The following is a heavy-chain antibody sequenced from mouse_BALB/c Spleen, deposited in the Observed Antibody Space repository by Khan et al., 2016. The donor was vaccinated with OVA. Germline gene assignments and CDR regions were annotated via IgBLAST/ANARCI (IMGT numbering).Heavy chain of an antibody. Sequence: QVQLQQSGAELARPGASVKMSCKASGYTFTSYTMHWVKQRPGQGLEWIGYINPRSGYTDYNQKFKDKTTLTADISSSTAYMQRSRLTSEDSAVYYCARRRGGYYFDYWGQGTTLTVSS. V-gene: IGHV1-4*02. CDR2: INPRSGYT. CDR3: ARRRGGYYFDY. CDR1: GYTFTSYT. J-gene: IGHJ2*01.